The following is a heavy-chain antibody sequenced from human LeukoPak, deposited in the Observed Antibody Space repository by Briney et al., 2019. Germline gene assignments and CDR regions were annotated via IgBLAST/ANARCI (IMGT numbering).Heavy chain of an antibody. CDR2: IRSKANSYAT. V-gene: IGHV3-73*01. CDR3: AKRIQLERCWDY. CDR1: GFTFSGSA. J-gene: IGHJ4*02. D-gene: IGHD1-1*01. Sequence: GGSLRLSCAASGFTFSGSAMHWVRQASGKGLEWVGRIRSKANSYATAYAASVKGRFTISRDDSKNTLYLQMNSLRAEDTAVYYCAKRIQLERCWDYWGQGTLVTVSS.